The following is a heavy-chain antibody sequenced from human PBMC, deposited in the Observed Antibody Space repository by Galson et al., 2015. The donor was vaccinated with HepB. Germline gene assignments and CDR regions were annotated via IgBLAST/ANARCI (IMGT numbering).Heavy chain of an antibody. Sequence: QSGAEVKKPGESLRISCKGSGYTFTTYWINWVRQMPGKGLEWMGRIDPSDSYTRYSPSFQGHVTISADKSISTAYLQWSSLKAPDTAMYYCVRRGYRGEDDWFDPWGQGTLVTVSS. CDR1: GYTFTTYW. CDR2: IDPSDSYT. V-gene: IGHV5-10-1*01. CDR3: VRRGYRGEDDWFDP. J-gene: IGHJ5*02. D-gene: IGHD3-16*02.